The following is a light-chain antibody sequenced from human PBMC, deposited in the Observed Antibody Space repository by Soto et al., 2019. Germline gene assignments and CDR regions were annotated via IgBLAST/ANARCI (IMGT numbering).Light chain of an antibody. CDR2: DVS. J-gene: IGLJ1*01. CDR3: TSSQSTTAGFFV. CDR1: SSDVGGYNY. V-gene: IGLV2-14*01. Sequence: QSVLTQPASVSGSPGQSITMSCTGTSSDVGGYNYVSWYQQYPGKAPKLMICDVSNRPPGVSNRFSGSKSGNTASLTISGLKAEDEADYSCTSSQSTTAGFFVSGTGTRVTVL.